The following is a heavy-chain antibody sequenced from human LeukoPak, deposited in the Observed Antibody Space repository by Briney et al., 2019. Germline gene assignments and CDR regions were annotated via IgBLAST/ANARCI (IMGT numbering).Heavy chain of an antibody. D-gene: IGHD5-18*01. V-gene: IGHV3-30*02. CDR2: IRYDGSNK. J-gene: IGHJ4*02. CDR1: GFTFSSYG. CDR3: AKDQGYSYGYVDY. Sequence: GGSLRLSCAASGFTFSSYGMHWVRQAPGKGLEWVAFIRYDGSNKYYADSVKGRFTISRDNSKNTLYLQMNSLRAEDTAVYYCAKDQGYSYGYVDYWGQGTLVTVSS.